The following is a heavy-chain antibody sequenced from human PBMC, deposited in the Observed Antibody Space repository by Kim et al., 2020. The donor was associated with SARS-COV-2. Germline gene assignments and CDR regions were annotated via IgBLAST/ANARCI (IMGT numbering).Heavy chain of an antibody. V-gene: IGHV4-31*03. CDR2: IYYSGST. Sequence: SETLSLTCTVSGGSISSGGYYWSWIRQHPGKGLEWIGYIYYSGSTYYNPSLKSRVTISVDTSKNQFSLKLSSVTAADTAVYYCARVTAMVTPWWFDYWGQGTLVTVSS. CDR1: GGSISSGGYY. CDR3: ARVTAMVTPWWFDY. J-gene: IGHJ4*02. D-gene: IGHD5-18*01.